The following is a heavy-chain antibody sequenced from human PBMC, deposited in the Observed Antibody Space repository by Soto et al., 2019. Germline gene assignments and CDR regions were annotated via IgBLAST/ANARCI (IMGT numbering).Heavy chain of an antibody. J-gene: IGHJ4*02. CDR1: GGSISSSSYY. CDR3: ASQGGGIAAAGTDFDY. V-gene: IGHV4-39*01. CDR2: IYYSGST. D-gene: IGHD6-13*01. Sequence: SETLSLTCTVSGGSISSSSYYWGWIRQPPGKGLEWIGSIYYSGSTYYNPSLKSRVTISVDTSKNQFSLKLSSVTAADTAVYYCASQGGGIAAAGTDFDYWGQGTLVTVS.